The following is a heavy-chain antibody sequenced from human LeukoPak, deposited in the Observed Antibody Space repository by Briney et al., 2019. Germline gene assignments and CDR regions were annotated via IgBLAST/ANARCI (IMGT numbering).Heavy chain of an antibody. J-gene: IGHJ4*02. V-gene: IGHV4-39*01. CDR2: IYYSGST. D-gene: IGHD3-10*01. CDR3: ARLLWFGELLLDY. CDR1: GGSISSSSYY. Sequence: SETLPLTCTVSGGSISSSSYYWGWIRQPPGKGLEWIGSIYYSGSTYYNPSLKSRVTISADTSKNQFSLKLSSVTAADTAVYYCARLLWFGELLLDYWGQGTLVTVSS.